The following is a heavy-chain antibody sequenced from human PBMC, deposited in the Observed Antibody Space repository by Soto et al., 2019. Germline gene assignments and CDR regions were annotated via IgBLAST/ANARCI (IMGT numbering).Heavy chain of an antibody. V-gene: IGHV4-30-4*01. CDR3: ARGSYTIFGVVMDV. D-gene: IGHD3-3*01. CDR1: GGSISSGDYY. CDR2: IYYSGST. Sequence: PSETLSLTCTVSGGSISSGDYYWSWIRQPPGKGLEWIGYIYYSGSTYYNPSLKSRVTISVVTSKNQFSLNLSSVTAADTAVFYCARGSYTIFGVVMDVWGQGTTVTVSS. J-gene: IGHJ6*02.